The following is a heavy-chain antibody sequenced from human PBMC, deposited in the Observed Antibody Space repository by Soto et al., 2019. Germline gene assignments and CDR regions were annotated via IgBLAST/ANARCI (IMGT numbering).Heavy chain of an antibody. Sequence: QVQLVQSGAEVKKPGASVKVSCKASGYMFVTYGINWVRQAPGQGLEWMGWISAYNGNTKYAQNLQGRVTMTTDASKSTAYMEMRSLRSDDTAVYYCARDLGGSGSYYTDYRGPGTLVTVSS. CDR3: ARDLGGSGSYYTDY. CDR2: ISAYNGNT. J-gene: IGHJ4*02. D-gene: IGHD3-10*01. V-gene: IGHV1-18*01. CDR1: GYMFVTYG.